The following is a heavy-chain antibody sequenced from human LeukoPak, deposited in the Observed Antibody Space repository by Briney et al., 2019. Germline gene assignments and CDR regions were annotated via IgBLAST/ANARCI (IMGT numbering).Heavy chain of an antibody. D-gene: IGHD3-10*01. CDR2: IYYSGST. J-gene: IGHJ3*02. CDR3: ARGRPKYYYGSGSYPYAFDI. Sequence: SETLSLTCTVSGGSISSSSYYWGWIRQPPGKGLEWIGSIYYSGSTYYNPSLKSRVTISVDTSKNQFSLKLSSVTAADTAVYYCARGRPKYYYGSGSYPYAFDIWGQGTMVTVSS. V-gene: IGHV4-39*07. CDR1: GGSISSSSYY.